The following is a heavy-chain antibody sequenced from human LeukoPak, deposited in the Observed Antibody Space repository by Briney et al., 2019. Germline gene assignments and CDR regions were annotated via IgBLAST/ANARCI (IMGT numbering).Heavy chain of an antibody. CDR1: GGSISSSSYY. J-gene: IGHJ6*02. CDR3: ARETWVNGMDV. CDR2: IYFSGST. V-gene: IGHV4-39*07. D-gene: IGHD4-23*01. Sequence: SETLSLTCTVSGGSISSSSYYWGWIRQPPGKGLDWIGTIYFSGSTYYNPSLKSRVTISVDTSKNQFSLKLSSVTAADTAVYYCARETWVNGMDVWGQGTTVTVSS.